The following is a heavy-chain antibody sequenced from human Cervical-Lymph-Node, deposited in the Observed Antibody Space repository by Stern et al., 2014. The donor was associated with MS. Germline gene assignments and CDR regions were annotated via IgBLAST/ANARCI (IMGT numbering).Heavy chain of an antibody. CDR1: GGSISSCDYY. J-gene: IGHJ5*02. Sequence: QVQLQESGPGLVKPSQTLSLTCTVSGGSISSCDYYWSWIRHPPGQGLVWIGYLYYSGSTYYNPSLKSRVTISVDTSKNQFSLKLSSVTAADTAVYYCASANCSSTSCPNWFDPWGQGTLVTVSS. CDR3: ASANCSSTSCPNWFDP. D-gene: IGHD2-2*01. CDR2: LYYSGST. V-gene: IGHV4-30-4*01.